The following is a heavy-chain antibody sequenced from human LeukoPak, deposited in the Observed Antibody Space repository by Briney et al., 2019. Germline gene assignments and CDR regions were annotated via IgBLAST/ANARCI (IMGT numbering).Heavy chain of an antibody. J-gene: IGHJ4*02. CDR1: GGTFSSYA. D-gene: IGHD2-2*02. CDR3: ARDAEQCSSTSCYRGYFDY. V-gene: IGHV1-69*05. Sequence: ASVKVSCKASGGTFSSYAISWVRQAPGQGLEWMGGIIPIFGTANYAQKFQGRVTITTDESTSTAYMELSSLRSEDTAVYYCARDAEQCSSTSCYRGYFDYWGQGTLVTVSS. CDR2: IIPIFGTA.